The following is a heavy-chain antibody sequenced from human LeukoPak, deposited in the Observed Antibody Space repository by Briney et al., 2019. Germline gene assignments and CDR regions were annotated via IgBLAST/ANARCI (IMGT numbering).Heavy chain of an antibody. D-gene: IGHD4-17*01. J-gene: IGHJ4*02. CDR1: GYGFTSYW. CDR2: IYPGDSDT. CDR3: ARRNGDYVFDY. Sequence: RGESLKISCKGSGYGFTSYWIAWVRQMPGKGLEWMGIIYPGDSDTRYSPSFQGQVTISADKSISTAYLQWGSLKASDTAMYFCARRNGDYVFDYWGQGTLVTVSS. V-gene: IGHV5-51*01.